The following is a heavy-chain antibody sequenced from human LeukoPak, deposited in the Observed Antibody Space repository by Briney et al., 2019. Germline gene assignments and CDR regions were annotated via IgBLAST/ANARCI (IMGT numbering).Heavy chain of an antibody. CDR1: GITLINYG. CDR3: AKRGVVIRVILVGFHKEAYYFDS. D-gene: IGHD3-22*01. CDR2: ISDSGGRT. V-gene: IGHV3-23*01. Sequence: GGSLLLSCAVSGITLINYGMSWVRPAPGKGLEWVAGISDSGGRTNYAASVKGRFTISRDNPKNTLYLQMNSLRAEDTAVYFCAKRGVVIRVILVGFHKEAYYFDSWGQGALVTVSS. J-gene: IGHJ4*02.